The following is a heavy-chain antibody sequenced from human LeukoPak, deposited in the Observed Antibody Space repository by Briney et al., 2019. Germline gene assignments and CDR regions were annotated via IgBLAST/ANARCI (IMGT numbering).Heavy chain of an antibody. CDR3: AKEGYYYGSGSYWFDP. D-gene: IGHD3-10*01. V-gene: IGHV3-30*02. CDR1: GFTFSSYG. Sequence: GGSLRLSCAASGFTFSSYGMHWVRQAPGKGLEWVAFIRYDGSNKYYADSVEGRFTISRDNSKNTLYLQMNSLRAEDTAVYYCAKEGYYYGSGSYWFDPWGQGTLVTVSS. J-gene: IGHJ5*02. CDR2: IRYDGSNK.